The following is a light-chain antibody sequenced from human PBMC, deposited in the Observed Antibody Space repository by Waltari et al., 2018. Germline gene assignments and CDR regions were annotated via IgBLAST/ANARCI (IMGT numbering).Light chain of an antibody. CDR2: KGN. J-gene: IGLJ3*02. CDR3: SMYMGSGIWV. Sequence: YRQTPGQAPRTRRCKGNSRSFGVPYRFSGSVLGNKAALTITGAQADDESDYFCSMYMGSGIWVFGGGTQLTVL. V-gene: IGLV8-61*01.